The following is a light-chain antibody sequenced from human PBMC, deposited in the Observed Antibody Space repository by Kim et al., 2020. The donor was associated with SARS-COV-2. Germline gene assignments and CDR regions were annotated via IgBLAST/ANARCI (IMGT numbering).Light chain of an antibody. CDR3: SSYAGSSNFV. V-gene: IGLV2-8*01. CDR1: SSEVGGYNY. Sequence: QSALTQPPSASGSPGQSVTISCTGTSSEVGGYNYVSWYQQHPGKAPKLMISEVSKRPSGVPDRFSGSKSGNTASLTVSGLQAEDEADYYCSSYAGSSNFVFGTGTKVTVL. CDR2: EVS. J-gene: IGLJ1*01.